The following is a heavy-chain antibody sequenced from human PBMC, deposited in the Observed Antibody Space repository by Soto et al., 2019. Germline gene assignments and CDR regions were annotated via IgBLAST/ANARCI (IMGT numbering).Heavy chain of an antibody. J-gene: IGHJ6*02. CDR3: ARDGPYYYDSSGTHYYYYYGMDV. V-gene: IGHV3-48*02. D-gene: IGHD3-22*01. Sequence: EVQLVESGGGLVQPGGSLRLSCAASGFTFSSYSMNWVRQAPGKGLEWVSYISSSSSTIYYADSVKGRFTISRDNAKNSLYLQMNSLRDEDTAVYYCARDGPYYYDSSGTHYYYYYGMDVWGQGTTATVSS. CDR2: ISSSSSTI. CDR1: GFTFSSYS.